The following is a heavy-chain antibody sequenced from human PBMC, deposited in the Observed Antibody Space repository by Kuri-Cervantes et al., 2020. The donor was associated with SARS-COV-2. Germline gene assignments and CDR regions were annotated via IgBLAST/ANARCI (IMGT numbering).Heavy chain of an antibody. CDR2: LSGSGVST. D-gene: IGHD3-22*01. V-gene: IGHV3-23*01. J-gene: IGHJ4*02. Sequence: GESLKISCAASGFTFSSNAMSWVRQAPGKGLEWVSGLSGSGVSTYYAESVKGRFTISRDNSKNTLYLQMNSLRAEDTAVYYCAKDWDSRGYYLFDHWCQGTLVTVSS. CDR1: GFTFSSNA. CDR3: AKDWDSRGYYLFDH.